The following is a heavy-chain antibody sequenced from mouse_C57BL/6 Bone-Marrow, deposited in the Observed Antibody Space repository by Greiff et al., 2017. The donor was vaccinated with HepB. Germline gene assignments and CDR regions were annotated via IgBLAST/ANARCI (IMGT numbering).Heavy chain of an antibody. Sequence: VKLVESGAELARPGASVKLSCKASGYTFTSYGISWVKQRTGQGLEWIGEIYPRSGNTYYNEKFKGKATLTADKSSSTAYMELRSLTSEDSAVYFCARPRNYFDYWGQGTTLTGSS. J-gene: IGHJ2*01. CDR1: GYTFTSYG. V-gene: IGHV1-81*01. CDR3: ARPRNYFDY. CDR2: IYPRSGNT.